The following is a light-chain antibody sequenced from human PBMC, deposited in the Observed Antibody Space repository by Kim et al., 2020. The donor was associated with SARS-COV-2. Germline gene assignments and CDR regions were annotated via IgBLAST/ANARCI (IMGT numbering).Light chain of an antibody. J-gene: IGLJ1*01. V-gene: IGLV3-19*01. Sequence: SSELTQDPAVSVALGQTVRITCQGDSLRRYYASWYQQRPGQGPVLVLYATTNRPSGIPDRFSGSSAGNIASLTITGAQAEDEADYYCNSWDSSGASYVFGTGTKVTVL. CDR2: ATT. CDR3: NSWDSSGASYV. CDR1: SLRRYY.